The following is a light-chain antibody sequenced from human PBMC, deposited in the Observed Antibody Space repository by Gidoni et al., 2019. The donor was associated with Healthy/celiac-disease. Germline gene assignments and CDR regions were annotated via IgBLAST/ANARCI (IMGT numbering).Light chain of an antibody. J-gene: IGKJ2*04. Sequence: IVLTQSPATLSLSPGERATLSCRASQSVSSYLAWYQQKPGQAPRLLSYDASNRATGIPARFSGSGSGTDFTLTISSLEPEDFAVYYCQQRSNWCSFXQXTKLEIK. CDR2: DAS. CDR1: QSVSSY. CDR3: QQRSNWCS. V-gene: IGKV3-11*01.